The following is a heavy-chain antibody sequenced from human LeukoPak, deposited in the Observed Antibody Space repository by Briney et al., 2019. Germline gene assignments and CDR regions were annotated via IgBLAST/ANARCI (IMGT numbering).Heavy chain of an antibody. V-gene: IGHV4-38-2*02. CDR2: IYHSGNT. Sequence: SETLSLTCTVSSYSISTDYHWGWIRQPPGKGLEWIGSIYHSGNTNYSPSLKSRITISVDTSKNQFSLKLTSVTAADTAVYYCARDGTRDGYNPFDYWGQGTLVTVSS. D-gene: IGHD5-24*01. CDR3: ARDGTRDGYNPFDY. CDR1: SYSISTDYH. J-gene: IGHJ4*02.